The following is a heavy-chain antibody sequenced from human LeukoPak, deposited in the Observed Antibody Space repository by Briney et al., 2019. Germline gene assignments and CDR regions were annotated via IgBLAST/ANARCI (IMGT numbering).Heavy chain of an antibody. D-gene: IGHD5-18*01. CDR2: FTGSDDRT. CDR1: GFTFSSGD. J-gene: IGHJ4*02. V-gene: IGHV3-23*01. Sequence: GGSVRLSCAACGFTFSSGDRTWVRQARGRALECVSTFTGSDDRTFCADSGRGRFPISRDFSKNTRALRINSVRGGDRCIYYCAKGPQLNNGYHLDYWGQGTLVTVSS. CDR3: AKGPQLNNGYHLDY.